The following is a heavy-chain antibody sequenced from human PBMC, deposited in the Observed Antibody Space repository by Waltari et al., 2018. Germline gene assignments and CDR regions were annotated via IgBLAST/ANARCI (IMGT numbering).Heavy chain of an antibody. D-gene: IGHD6-13*01. V-gene: IGHV4-59*01. Sequence: QVQLQESGPGLVKPSETLSLTCTVSGGSISGYYWSWIRQPPGKGLEWIGYIYYSGSTNYNPSLKSRVTISVDTSKNQFSLKLSSVTAADTAVYYCARESWLAAAGKAFDYWGQGTLVTVSS. J-gene: IGHJ4*02. CDR1: GGSISGYY. CDR3: ARESWLAAAGKAFDY. CDR2: IYYSGST.